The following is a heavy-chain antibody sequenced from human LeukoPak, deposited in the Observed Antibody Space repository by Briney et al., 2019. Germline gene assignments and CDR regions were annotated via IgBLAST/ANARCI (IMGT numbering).Heavy chain of an antibody. J-gene: IGHJ4*02. CDR1: GGSISSGGYY. V-gene: IGHV4-31*03. Sequence: SETLSLTCTVSGGSISSGGYYWSWIRQHPGKGLEWIGYIYYSGSTYYNPSLKSRVTISVDTSKNQFSLKLSSVTAADTAVYYCARGREDYGVHWGQGTLVTVSS. CDR2: IYYSGST. D-gene: IGHD4-17*01. CDR3: ARGREDYGVH.